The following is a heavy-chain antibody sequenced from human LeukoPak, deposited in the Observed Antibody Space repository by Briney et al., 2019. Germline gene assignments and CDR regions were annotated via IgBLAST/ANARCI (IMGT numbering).Heavy chain of an antibody. CDR1: GGTFSSYA. Sequence: SVKVSCKASGGTFSSYAISWVRQAPGQGLEWMGGIIPIFGTANYAQKFQGRVTITADESTSTAYMELSSLTSEDMAVYYCAISNIGTSRNSFDIWGQGTMVTVSS. D-gene: IGHD2/OR15-2a*01. J-gene: IGHJ3*02. CDR2: IIPIFGTA. CDR3: AISNIGTSRNSFDI. V-gene: IGHV1-69*01.